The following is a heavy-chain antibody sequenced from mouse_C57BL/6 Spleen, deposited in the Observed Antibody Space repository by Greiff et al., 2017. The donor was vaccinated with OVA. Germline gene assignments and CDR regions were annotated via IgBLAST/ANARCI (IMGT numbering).Heavy chain of an antibody. CDR3: AREGILRAMDY. Sequence: VQLQQSGPELVKPGASVKISCKASGYTFTDYYMNWVKQSHGKSLEWIGDINPNNGGTSYNQKFKGKATLTVDKSSSTAYMALRSLTSEDSAVYYCAREGILRAMDYWGQGTSVTVSS. CDR2: INPNNGGT. D-gene: IGHD1-1*01. J-gene: IGHJ4*01. CDR1: GYTFTDYY. V-gene: IGHV1-26*01.